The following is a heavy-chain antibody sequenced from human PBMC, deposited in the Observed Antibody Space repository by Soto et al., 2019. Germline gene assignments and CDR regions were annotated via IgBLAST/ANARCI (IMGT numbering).Heavy chain of an antibody. CDR3: ARRGYSYGNYFDY. D-gene: IGHD5-18*01. CDR2: IYYSGST. V-gene: IGHV4-39*01. Sequence: SETLSLTXTVSGGSISSSSYYWGWIRQPPGKGLEWIGSIYYSGSTYYNPSLKSRVTISVDTSKNQFSLKLSSVTAADTAVYYCARRGYSYGNYFDYWGQGTLVTVSS. J-gene: IGHJ4*02. CDR1: GGSISSSSYY.